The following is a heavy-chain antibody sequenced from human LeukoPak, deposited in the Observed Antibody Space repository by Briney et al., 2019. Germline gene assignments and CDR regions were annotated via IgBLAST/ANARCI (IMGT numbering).Heavy chain of an antibody. D-gene: IGHD3-9*01. CDR3: ARSRYLAWGGAFDM. J-gene: IGHJ3*02. V-gene: IGHV3-66*01. Sequence: QPGGSLRLSCAASGSTVTTNYMTWVRQAPGKGLEWVSVIYSDGSTYYADSVGGRFTMSRDDSENTVYLQLNRLRGEDTAIYYCARSRYLAWGGAFDMWGQGTMVTVSS. CDR1: GSTVTTNY. CDR2: IYSDGST.